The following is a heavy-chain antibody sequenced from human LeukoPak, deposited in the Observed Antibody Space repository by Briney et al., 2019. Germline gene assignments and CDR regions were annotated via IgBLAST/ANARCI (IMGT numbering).Heavy chain of an antibody. D-gene: IGHD3-16*01. Sequence: GGSLRLTCAASGFSFSSYAMTWARQAPVKGLEWVSAISGDGTRTYYADSVKGRFTISRDNSKNTLYLEMSSLRVEDTAIYYCAKWPEGAMDYFDYWGQGTLVTVSS. CDR1: GFSFSSYA. J-gene: IGHJ4*02. CDR3: AKWPEGAMDYFDY. V-gene: IGHV3-23*01. CDR2: ISGDGTRT.